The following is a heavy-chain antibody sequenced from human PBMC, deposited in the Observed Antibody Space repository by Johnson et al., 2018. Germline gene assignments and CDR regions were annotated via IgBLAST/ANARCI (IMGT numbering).Heavy chain of an antibody. V-gene: IGHV3-7*03. CDR2: IKQDGSEK. D-gene: IGHD6-6*01. CDR3: AKNTGSSGYYYYMDV. J-gene: IGHJ6*03. Sequence: EVQLVESGGGLVQPGGSLRLSCAASGFTFSSYWMSWVRQAPGKGLEWVANIKQDGSEKYYVESVKGRFTISRDNAKNSRYLQMNSLRPEDPALYYCAKNTGSSGYYYYMDVWGKGTTVTVSS. CDR1: GFTFSSYW.